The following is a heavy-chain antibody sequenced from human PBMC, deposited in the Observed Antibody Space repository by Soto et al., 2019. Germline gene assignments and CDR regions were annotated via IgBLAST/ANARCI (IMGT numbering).Heavy chain of an antibody. D-gene: IGHD4-17*01. CDR1: GFTFSDYS. CDR2: ISSTSTFI. Sequence: GGSLRLSCAASGFTFSDYSVNWVRQAPGKGLEWVSSISSTSTFIYYADSVRGRFTISRDNAKNSLYLQMNSLRAEDTAAYYCTRVYGDYGTLSDYWGRETLVTVSS. J-gene: IGHJ4*02. CDR3: TRVYGDYGTLSDY. V-gene: IGHV3-21*01.